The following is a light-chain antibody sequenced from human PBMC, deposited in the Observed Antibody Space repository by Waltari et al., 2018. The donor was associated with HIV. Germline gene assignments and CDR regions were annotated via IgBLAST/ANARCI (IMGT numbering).Light chain of an antibody. CDR2: DTN. J-gene: IGLJ2*01. CDR1: PGAVTSGPH. Sequence: QAVVPQEPSLTVSPGGTVPLTCGSSPGAVTSGPHAYWFQQKTGQAPKTLIYDTNNKHSWTPARFSGSLLGGKAALTLSGAQPEDEAKYYCLLSYAGARPVVFGGGTQLTVL. V-gene: IGLV7-46*01. CDR3: LLSYAGARPVV.